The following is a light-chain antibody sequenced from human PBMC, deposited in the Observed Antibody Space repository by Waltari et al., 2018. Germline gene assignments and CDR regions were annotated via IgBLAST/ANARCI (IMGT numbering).Light chain of an antibody. CDR2: LGS. CDR3: MQALQTPRT. J-gene: IGKJ2*01. Sequence: IVMTQSPLSLPVTPGEPASISCRSSQSLLDRNGNDYLDWYLQKPGQSPQLLIYLGSDRASGVPDRFNGSGSGSNFTLTISRVEAADVGVYYCMQALQTPRTFGQGTKLEIK. V-gene: IGKV2-28*01. CDR1: QSLLDRNGNDY.